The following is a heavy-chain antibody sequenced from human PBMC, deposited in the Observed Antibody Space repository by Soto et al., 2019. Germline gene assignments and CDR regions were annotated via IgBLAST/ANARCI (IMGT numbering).Heavy chain of an antibody. J-gene: IGHJ6*02. V-gene: IGHV5-10-1*01. D-gene: IGHD6-13*01. CDR1: GYSFTSYW. CDR2: IDPSDSYT. Sequence: PGESLKISCKGSGYSFTSYWISWVRQMPGKGLEWMGRIDPSDSYTNYSPSFQGHVTISADKSISTAYLQWSSLKASDTAMYYCASHGLAAAGSGYYYGMDVWGQGTTVTSP. CDR3: ASHGLAAAGSGYYYGMDV.